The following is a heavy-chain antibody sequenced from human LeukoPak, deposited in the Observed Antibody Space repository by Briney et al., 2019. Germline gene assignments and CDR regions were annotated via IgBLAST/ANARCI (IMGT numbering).Heavy chain of an antibody. Sequence: GGSLRLSCAASGFTFSSYAMSWVRQAPGKGLEWVSAISGSGGSTYYADSVKGRFTTSRGNSKNTLYLQMNSLRAEDTAVYYCAKTRGFGELLTYFDYWGQGTLVTVSS. CDR2: ISGSGGST. CDR1: GFTFSSYA. J-gene: IGHJ4*02. CDR3: AKTRGFGELLTYFDY. D-gene: IGHD3-10*01. V-gene: IGHV3-23*01.